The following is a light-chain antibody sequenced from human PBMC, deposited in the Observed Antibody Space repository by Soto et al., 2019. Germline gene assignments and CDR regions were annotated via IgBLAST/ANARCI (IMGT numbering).Light chain of an antibody. CDR3: SSNGGSNSLV. J-gene: IGLJ2*01. CDR1: SSDVGGYDY. V-gene: IGLV2-8*01. Sequence: QSALTQPPSASGSPGQSVTISCTGTSSDVGGYDYVSWYQQHPGKAPKLMIYEVSKRPSGVPDRFSGSKSGNTASLTVSGLQAEDEADYYCSSNGGSNSLVFGGGTKLTVL. CDR2: EVS.